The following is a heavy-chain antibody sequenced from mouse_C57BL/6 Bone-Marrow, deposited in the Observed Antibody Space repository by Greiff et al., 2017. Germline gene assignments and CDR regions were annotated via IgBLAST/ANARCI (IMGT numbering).Heavy chain of an antibody. CDR2: IYTSGSDT. V-gene: IGHV1-61*01. J-gene: IGHJ3*01. CDR1: GYTFTSYW. CDR3: ASGNYYDRHFAY. Sequence: VQLKQSGAELVKPGASVKLSCKASGYTFTSYWMYWVSQSPGQGLEWIGNIYTSGSDTNYNEKVKSQSTLTVDNATSTVYLQISSLKSDDSAVYYCASGNYYDRHFAYWGQGTMVTVSA. D-gene: IGHD1-1*01.